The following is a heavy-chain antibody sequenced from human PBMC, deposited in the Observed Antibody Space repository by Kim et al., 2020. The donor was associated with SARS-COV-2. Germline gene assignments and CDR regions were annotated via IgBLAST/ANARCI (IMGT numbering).Heavy chain of an antibody. J-gene: IGHJ6*03. D-gene: IGHD2-15*01. Sequence: GGSLRLSCAASGFTFSSYGMHWVRQAPGKGLEWVAVISYDGSNKYYADSVKGRFTISRDNSKNTLYLQMNSLRAEDTAVYYCAKQGYCSGGSCYGHWYYYMDVWGKGTTVTVSS. CDR1: GFTFSSYG. CDR3: AKQGYCSGGSCYGHWYYYMDV. CDR2: ISYDGSNK. V-gene: IGHV3-30*18.